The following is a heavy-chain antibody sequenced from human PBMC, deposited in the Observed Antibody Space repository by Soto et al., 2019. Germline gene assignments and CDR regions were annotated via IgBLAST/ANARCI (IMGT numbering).Heavy chain of an antibody. J-gene: IGHJ6*02. CDR1: GGTFSTYA. V-gene: IGHV1-69*05. D-gene: IGHD3-10*01. CDR3: ARRLGTFGEDYYYYGMDV. Sequence: SVKVSCKASGGTFSTYAISWVRQAPGQGLEWMGGIIPIFGTANYAQKFQGRVPITTDESTSTAYMELSSLRSADTAVYYCARRLGTFGEDYYYYGMDVWGQGTTVTVSS. CDR2: IIPIFGTA.